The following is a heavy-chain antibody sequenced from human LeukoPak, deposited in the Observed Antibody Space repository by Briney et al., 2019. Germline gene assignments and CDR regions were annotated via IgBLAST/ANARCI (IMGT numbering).Heavy chain of an antibody. D-gene: IGHD6-19*01. V-gene: IGHV3-23*01. J-gene: IGHJ4*02. CDR3: AKASSGWSYFDY. CDR2: MSANGGST. CDR1: GFTFSSYA. Sequence: GGSLRLSCAASGFTFSSYAMSWVRQAPGKGLEWVSTMSANGGSTYYGDSVRGRFTISRDNSNNTLYLQMNSLRADDTALYYCAKASSGWSYFDYWGQGTLVTVSS.